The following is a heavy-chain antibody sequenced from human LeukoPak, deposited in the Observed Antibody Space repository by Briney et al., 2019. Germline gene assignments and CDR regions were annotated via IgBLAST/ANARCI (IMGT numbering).Heavy chain of an antibody. CDR2: IIPIFGTA. J-gene: IGHJ4*02. V-gene: IGHV1-69*05. D-gene: IGHD2-2*02. CDR3: ASPGTSCYTRGGYCFDY. Sequence: RASVKVSCKASGGTFSSYAISWVRQAPGQGLEWMGGIIPIFGTANYAQKFQGRVTITTDESTSTAYMELSSLRSEDTAVYYCASPGTSCYTRGGYCFDYWGQGTLVTVSS. CDR1: GGTFSSYA.